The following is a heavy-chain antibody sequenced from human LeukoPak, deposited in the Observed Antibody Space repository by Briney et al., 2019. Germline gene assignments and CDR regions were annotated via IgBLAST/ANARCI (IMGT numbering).Heavy chain of an antibody. CDR2: IYSDNT. CDR1: GFTVSSNS. CDR3: ARGSYYGSGSYYNVNWFDP. J-gene: IGHJ5*02. Sequence: GGSLRLSCTVSGFTVSSNSMSWVRQAPGKGLEWVSFIYSDNTHYSDSVKGRFTISRDNSKNTLYLQMNSLRADDTAVYYCARGSYYGSGSYYNVNWFDPWGQGTLVTVSS. V-gene: IGHV3-53*01. D-gene: IGHD3-10*01.